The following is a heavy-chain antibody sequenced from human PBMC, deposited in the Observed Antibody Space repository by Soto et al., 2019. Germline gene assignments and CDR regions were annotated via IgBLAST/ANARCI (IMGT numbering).Heavy chain of an antibody. V-gene: IGHV3-23*01. CDR3: AKDGYCGGDCYSEDF. Sequence: GGSLRLSCTASGLTFSRYSMSWVRQAPGKGLEWVSSISARGTSSFYAASVKGRFTISRDNSRNTLYLQMNSLRADDTALYYCAKDGYCGGDCYSEDFWGQGTLVTVSS. CDR1: GLTFSRYS. CDR2: ISARGTSS. J-gene: IGHJ4*02. D-gene: IGHD2-21*01.